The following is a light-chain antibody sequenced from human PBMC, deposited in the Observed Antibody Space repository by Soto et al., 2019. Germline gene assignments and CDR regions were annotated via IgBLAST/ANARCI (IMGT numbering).Light chain of an antibody. CDR3: QQLNSYPPELT. CDR1: QGIRSY. J-gene: IGKJ4*01. V-gene: IGKV1-9*01. CDR2: AAS. Sequence: IQLTQSPSSLSASVGDRVTITCRASQGIRSYLAWYQQKPGKAPKLLIYAASTLQSGVPSRLSGSGSGTDFTLNISSLQPEDFATYYCQQLNSYPPELTFGGATKVDIK.